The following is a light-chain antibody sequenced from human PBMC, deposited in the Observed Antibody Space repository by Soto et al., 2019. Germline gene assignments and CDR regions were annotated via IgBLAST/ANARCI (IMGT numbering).Light chain of an antibody. CDR2: LNSDGSH. V-gene: IGLV4-69*01. CDR3: QTWGTGYWV. Sequence: QPVLTQSPSASASLGASVKLTCTLSSGHSSYAIAWHQQQPEKGPRYLMKLNSDGSHSKGDGIPDRFSGSSSGAERYLTISRLQAEDDADYYCQTWGTGYWVFGGGTKVTVL. CDR1: SGHSSYA. J-gene: IGLJ3*02.